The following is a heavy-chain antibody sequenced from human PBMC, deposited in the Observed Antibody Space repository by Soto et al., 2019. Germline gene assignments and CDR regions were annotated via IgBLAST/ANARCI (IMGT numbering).Heavy chain of an antibody. V-gene: IGHV3-23*01. CDR3: AKDSAAERFLEWFYGMDV. CDR2: ISGSGGST. J-gene: IGHJ6*02. D-gene: IGHD3-3*01. Sequence: PGGSLRLSCAASGFTFSSYNMSWVRQAPGKGLEWVSAISGSGGSTYYADSVKGRFTISRDNSKNTLYLQMNSLRAEDTAVYYCAKDSAAERFLEWFYGMDVWGQGTTVTVSS. CDR1: GFTFSSYN.